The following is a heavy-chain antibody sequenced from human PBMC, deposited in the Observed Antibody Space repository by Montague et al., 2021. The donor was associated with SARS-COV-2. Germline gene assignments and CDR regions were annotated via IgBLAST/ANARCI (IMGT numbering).Heavy chain of an antibody. CDR3: ARSQHCGSDCYLDY. J-gene: IGHJ4*02. Sequence: QSGAEVKTSGESLRISCRGSGYDFTTYWISWVRQMPGKGLEWIGRIHPADSRTNYSPSFQGQVTISVDKSITTAYLQWSSLKASDTAMYFCARSQHCGSDCYLDYWGQGSLVTVSS. V-gene: IGHV5-10-1*01. CDR2: IHPADSRT. D-gene: IGHD2-21*02. CDR1: GYDFTTYW.